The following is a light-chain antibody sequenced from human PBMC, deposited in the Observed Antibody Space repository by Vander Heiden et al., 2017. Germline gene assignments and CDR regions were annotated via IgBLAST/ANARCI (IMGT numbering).Light chain of an antibody. V-gene: IGKV3-15*01. Sequence: EIVMTQSPATLSVSPGERATLSCRASQSVSSNLAWYQHKPGQAPRLLIYGASTRATGIPARFSGSGSGTEFTFTITSLQSEDFAVYYCQQYNNWPPWTFGQGTKVEIK. CDR3: QQYNNWPPWT. CDR2: GAS. J-gene: IGKJ1*01. CDR1: QSVSSN.